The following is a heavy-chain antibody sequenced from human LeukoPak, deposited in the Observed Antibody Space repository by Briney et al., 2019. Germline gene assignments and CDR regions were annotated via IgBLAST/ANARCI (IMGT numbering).Heavy chain of an antibody. CDR3: ARRLGTGWYYDY. D-gene: IGHD6-19*01. CDR2: IYYSGST. CDR1: GGSISTYY. V-gene: IGHV4-59*01. J-gene: IGHJ4*02. Sequence: SETLSLTCTGSGGSISTYYWTWIRQPPGKGLEWIGYIYYSGSTNYNPSLQSRVTISVDTSKNQFSLKLSSVTAADTAVYYCARRLGTGWYYDYWGQGTLVTVSS.